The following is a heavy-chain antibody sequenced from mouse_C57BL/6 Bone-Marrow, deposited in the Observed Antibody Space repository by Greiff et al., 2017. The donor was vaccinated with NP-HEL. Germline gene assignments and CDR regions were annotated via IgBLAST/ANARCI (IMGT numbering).Heavy chain of an antibody. CDR3: AVWDEAY. CDR1: GYAFSSSW. J-gene: IGHJ3*01. Sequence: QVQLKQSGPELVKPGASVKISCKASGYAFSSSWMNWVKQRPGKGLEWIGRIYPGDGDTNYNGKFKGNATLTADKSSSTAYMQLSSLTSEDSAVYFCAVWDEAYWGQGTLVTVSA. D-gene: IGHD4-1*01. V-gene: IGHV1-82*01. CDR2: IYPGDGDT.